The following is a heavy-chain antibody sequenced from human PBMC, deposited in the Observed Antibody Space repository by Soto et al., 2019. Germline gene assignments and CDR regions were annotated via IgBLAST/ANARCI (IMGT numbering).Heavy chain of an antibody. CDR1: GFTFSSYA. D-gene: IGHD1-7*01. V-gene: IGHV3-23*01. J-gene: IGHJ4*02. Sequence: EVQLLESRGGLVQPGGSLRLSCAASGFTFSSYAMSWVRQAPGKGLEWVSAISGSGGSTYYADSVKGRFTISRDNSKNTLYLQMNSLRAEDTAVYYCAKSDRGNFAAFDYWGQGTLVTVSS. CDR2: ISGSGGST. CDR3: AKSDRGNFAAFDY.